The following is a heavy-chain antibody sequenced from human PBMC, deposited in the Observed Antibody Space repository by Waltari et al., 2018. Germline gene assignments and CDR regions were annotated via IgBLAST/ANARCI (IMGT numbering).Heavy chain of an antibody. V-gene: IGHV1-69*01. J-gene: IGHJ3*02. Sequence: QVQLVQSGAEVKKPGSSVKVSCKASGGTFSSYAISWVRQAPGQGLEWMGGIIPNLRTSNHAQKFQGRVTIPADESTSTAYMELSSPISEDTAVYYCAVSRCITIFGVFVDAFDIWGPGTMVTVSS. CDR1: GGTFSSYA. CDR3: AVSRCITIFGVFVDAFDI. CDR2: IIPNLRTS. D-gene: IGHD3-3*01.